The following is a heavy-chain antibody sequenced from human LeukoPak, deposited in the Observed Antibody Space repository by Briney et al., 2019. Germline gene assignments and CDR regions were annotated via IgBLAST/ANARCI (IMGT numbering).Heavy chain of an antibody. V-gene: IGHV1-24*01. Sequence: ASVKVSCKVSGYTLTELSMHWVRQAPGKGLEWMGGFDPEDGETIYAQKFQGRVTTTEDTSTDTAYMELSSLRSEDTAVYYCATDAVGATSGWGQGTLVTVSS. CDR1: GYTLTELS. J-gene: IGHJ4*02. D-gene: IGHD1-26*01. CDR2: FDPEDGET. CDR3: ATDAVGATSG.